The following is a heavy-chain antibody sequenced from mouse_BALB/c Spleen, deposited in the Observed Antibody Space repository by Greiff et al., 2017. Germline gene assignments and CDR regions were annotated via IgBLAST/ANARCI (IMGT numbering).Heavy chain of an antibody. CDR3: ARDRYQSYAMDY. CDR2: IDPANGNT. D-gene: IGHD2-14*01. V-gene: IGHV14-3*02. CDR1: GFNIKDTY. J-gene: IGHJ4*01. Sequence: VQLQQSGAELVKPGASVKLSCTASGFNIKDTYMHWVKQRPEQGLEWIGRIDPANGNTKYDPKFQGKATITADTSSNTAYLQLSSLTSEDTAVYYCARDRYQSYAMDYWGQGTSVTVSS.